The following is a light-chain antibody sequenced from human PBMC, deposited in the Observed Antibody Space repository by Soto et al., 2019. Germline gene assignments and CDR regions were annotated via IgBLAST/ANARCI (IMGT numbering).Light chain of an antibody. J-gene: IGKJ2*01. CDR2: SAS. CDR3: QQYNDWLYT. V-gene: IGKV3D-15*01. Sequence: EIVMTQSPDTLSVSPGERATLSCRASQTIGSNVAWYQQKPGQAPRLLIYSASTRATDIPVRFSGSGSGTEFTLTISSLQSEDSAVYYCQQYNDWLYTFGPGTKVDIK. CDR1: QTIGSN.